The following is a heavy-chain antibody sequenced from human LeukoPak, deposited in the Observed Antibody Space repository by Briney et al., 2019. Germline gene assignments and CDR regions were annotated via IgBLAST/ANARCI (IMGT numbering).Heavy chain of an antibody. CDR1: GYSFTNYW. CDR2: IFPGDSDT. V-gene: IGHV5-51*01. J-gene: IGHJ3*02. Sequence: GESLKISGKGSGYSFTNYWIAWVRQMPGKGLEWMGIIFPGDSDTRYSPSFQGQVTTSADKSINTAYLHWSSLKASDTAMYYCATRAGGSYAFDIWGQGTMVTVSP. CDR3: ATRAGGSYAFDI. D-gene: IGHD2-15*01.